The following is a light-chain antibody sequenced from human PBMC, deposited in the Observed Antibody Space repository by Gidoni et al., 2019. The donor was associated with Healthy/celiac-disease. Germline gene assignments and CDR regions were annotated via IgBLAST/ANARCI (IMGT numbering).Light chain of an antibody. CDR1: QSISSY. CDR2: AAS. J-gene: IGKJ4*01. V-gene: IGKV1-39*01. CDR3: QQSYSTPLT. Sequence: DSQMTQSPSSLSASVGDRVTITCRASQSISSYLNWYQQKPGKAPKLLLYAASSLQSGVPSRFSGSGSGTDFTLTISSLQPEDFATYYCQQSYSTPLTFGGGTQVEIK.